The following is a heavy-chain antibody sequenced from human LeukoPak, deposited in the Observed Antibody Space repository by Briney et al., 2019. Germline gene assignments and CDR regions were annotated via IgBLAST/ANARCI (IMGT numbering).Heavy chain of an antibody. CDR1: GFTFNNYG. CDR3: AKKSGDHFHFDF. Sequence: PGGSLRLSCAASGFTFNNYGMGWVRQTPGKGLEWVATIGTSGANTYHADSVKGRFTISRDNSKSTLCLQMNSLRAEDTAVYHCAKKSGDHFHFDFWGQGTLVTVSS. CDR2: IGTSGANT. V-gene: IGHV3-23*01. J-gene: IGHJ4*02. D-gene: IGHD2-21*01.